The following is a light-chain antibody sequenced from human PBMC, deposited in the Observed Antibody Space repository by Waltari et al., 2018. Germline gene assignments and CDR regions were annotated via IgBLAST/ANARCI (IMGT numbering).Light chain of an antibody. V-gene: IGLV2-23*02. CDR3: SSYAGSSKGV. Sequence: QSALTQPASVSGSPGQSITISCTGTSSDFGNYTRVSWYQQHPGKAPKLMIYAVSKRPSGVSDRFSGSKSGDMASLTISGLQPEDEAEYFCSSYAGSSKGVFGGGTKVTVL. CDR2: AVS. CDR1: SSDFGNYTR. J-gene: IGLJ2*01.